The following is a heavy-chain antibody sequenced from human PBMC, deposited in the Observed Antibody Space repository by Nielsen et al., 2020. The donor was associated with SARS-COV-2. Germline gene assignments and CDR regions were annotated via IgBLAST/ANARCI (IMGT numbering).Heavy chain of an antibody. Sequence: GGSLRLSCAASGFTFSSYGMHWVRQAPGKGLEWVAVISYDGSNKYYADSMKGRFAISRDNSKNTLYLQMNSLRAEDTAVYYCAKGRSSNHTYYFDYWGQGTLVTVSS. CDR2: ISYDGSNK. CDR3: AKGRSSNHTYYFDY. J-gene: IGHJ4*02. CDR1: GFTFSSYG. V-gene: IGHV3-30*18. D-gene: IGHD6-13*01.